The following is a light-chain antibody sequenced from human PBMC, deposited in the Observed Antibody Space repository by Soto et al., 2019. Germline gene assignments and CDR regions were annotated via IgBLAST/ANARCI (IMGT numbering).Light chain of an antibody. Sequence: DIQMTQSPSTLSASVGDTVTVTCRASQSVSGWLAWYQKQPGKAPQLLIYDASSLKRGVPSRFSGSESGTEFTLTISSLQPDDFATYYCHQYKSYPWTFGQGTKVDIK. CDR2: DAS. J-gene: IGKJ1*01. CDR1: QSVSGW. CDR3: HQYKSYPWT. V-gene: IGKV1-5*01.